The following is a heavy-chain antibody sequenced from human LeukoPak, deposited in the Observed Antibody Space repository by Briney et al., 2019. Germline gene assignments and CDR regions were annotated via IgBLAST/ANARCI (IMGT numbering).Heavy chain of an antibody. CDR3: ARDGRCGGDCYAS. J-gene: IGHJ4*02. CDR2: ISSSSSYI. CDR1: GFTFSSYE. D-gene: IGHD2-21*02. Sequence: PGESLRLSCAASGFTFSSYEMNWVRQAPGKGLEWVSIISSSSSYIYYADSVKGRFTISRDNAKNALYLQMNSLRVEDTAVYYCARDGRCGGDCYASWGQGTLVTASS. V-gene: IGHV3-21*01.